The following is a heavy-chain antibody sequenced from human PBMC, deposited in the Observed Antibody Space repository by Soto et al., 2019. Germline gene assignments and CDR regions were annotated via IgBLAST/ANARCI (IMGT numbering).Heavy chain of an antibody. Sequence: QVPLVQSGAEVKKPGASVKVSCKASGYTFTSYGISWARQAPGQGIEWVGWISAYNGNKNYAQSLQGRVTMTTDTSTSTAYMELRSLRSDDTAVYYCARVYVTTVTTGGDYWGQGTLVTVSS. CDR3: ARVYVTTVTTGGDY. CDR2: ISAYNGNK. V-gene: IGHV1-18*01. CDR1: GYTFTSYG. D-gene: IGHD4-17*01. J-gene: IGHJ4*02.